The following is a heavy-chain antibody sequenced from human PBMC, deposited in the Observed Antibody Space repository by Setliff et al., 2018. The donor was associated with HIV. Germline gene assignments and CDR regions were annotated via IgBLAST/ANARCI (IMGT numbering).Heavy chain of an antibody. J-gene: IGHJ4*01. V-gene: IGHV3-30*07. Sequence: PGGSLRLSCVASGFTFSTFAMHWVRQAPGKGLEWVSVVSFDSSRTSYADSVKGRFTISRDNSKNTLYLQMNSLRAEDTAVYYCAKGLVIFGALSDWVLDYWGQGTLVTVSS. D-gene: IGHD3-3*02. CDR2: VSFDSSRT. CDR1: GFTFSTFA. CDR3: AKGLVIFGALSDWVLDY.